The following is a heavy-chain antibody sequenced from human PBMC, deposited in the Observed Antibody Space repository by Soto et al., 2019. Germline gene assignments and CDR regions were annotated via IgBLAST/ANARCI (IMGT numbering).Heavy chain of an antibody. V-gene: IGHV1-69*01. Sequence: SLTVYCKGSGGTYSSYAISWVRQKPGQGLEWMGGIIPIFGTANYAQKFQGRVTITADESTSTAYMELSSLRSEDTAVYYCASEAAAGISWYYGMDVWGQGTTVPVSS. D-gene: IGHD6-13*01. CDR2: IIPIFGTA. CDR3: ASEAAAGISWYYGMDV. CDR1: GGTYSSYA. J-gene: IGHJ6*02.